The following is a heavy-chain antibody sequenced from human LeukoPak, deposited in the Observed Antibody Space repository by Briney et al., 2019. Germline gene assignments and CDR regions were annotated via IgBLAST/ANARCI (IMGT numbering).Heavy chain of an antibody. J-gene: IGHJ4*02. Sequence: SVKVSCKASGGTFSSYAISWVRQAPGQGLEWMGRIIPILGIANYAQKFQGRVTITADKSTSTAYMELSSLRSEDTAVYYCARDRCSSTSCSGTGGFDYWAREPWSPSPQ. D-gene: IGHD2-2*01. CDR3: ARDRCSSTSCSGTGGFDY. CDR1: GGTFSSYA. CDR2: IIPILGIA. V-gene: IGHV1-69*04.